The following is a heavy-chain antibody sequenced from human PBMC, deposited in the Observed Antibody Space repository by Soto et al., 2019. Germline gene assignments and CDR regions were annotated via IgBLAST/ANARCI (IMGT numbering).Heavy chain of an antibody. V-gene: IGHV4-4*02. J-gene: IGHJ4*02. CDR2: IYRTGST. CDR1: GASFTSNDW. CDR3: ASRDPGTSVDY. D-gene: IGHD1-7*01. Sequence: QVQLQESGPGLVKPSGTLSLTCAVSGASFTSNDWWTRVRQPPGRGLEWIGEIYRTGSTNYNPSLKSRVTISLDKSENQFSLKVTSLTAADTAVYYCASRDPGTSVDYWGQGTLVTVSS.